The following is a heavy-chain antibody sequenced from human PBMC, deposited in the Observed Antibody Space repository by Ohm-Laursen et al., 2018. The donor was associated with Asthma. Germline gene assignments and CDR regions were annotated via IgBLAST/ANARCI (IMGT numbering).Heavy chain of an antibody. CDR2: IVFGGGYI. CDR3: AKTLSTGHAPNDH. D-gene: IGHD2-8*02. J-gene: IGHJ4*02. CDR1: GFTFSTSG. Sequence: SLRLSCAASGFTFSTSGRRWVRQVPGKGLERVSSIVFGGGYISYADSVKGRFTISRDNSKNTLYLQLNSLRAEDTAVYYCAKTLSTGHAPNDHWGQGTLVTVSS. V-gene: IGHV3-23*01.